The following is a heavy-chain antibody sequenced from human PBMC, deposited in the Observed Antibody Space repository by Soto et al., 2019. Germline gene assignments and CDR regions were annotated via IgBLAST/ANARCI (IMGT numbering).Heavy chain of an antibody. Sequence: GGSLRLSCAASGFTFSSYSMNWVRQAPWKGLEWVSSISSGSSYIYYADSVKGRFTISRDNAKNSLYLQMNSLRAEDTAVYYCARGKGMDVWGQGTTVTVSS. CDR2: ISSGSSYI. CDR3: ARGKGMDV. V-gene: IGHV3-21*01. CDR1: GFTFSSYS. J-gene: IGHJ6*02.